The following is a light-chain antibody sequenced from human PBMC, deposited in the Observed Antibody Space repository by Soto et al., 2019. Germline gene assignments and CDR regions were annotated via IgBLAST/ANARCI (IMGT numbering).Light chain of an antibody. Sequence: EIVMTQSPATLSVSPGERATLSCRANQSVSSNLAWYQQKPGQAPRLLIYGASTRATGIPARFSGSGSGAEFTITISSLQSEDFAVYYCQQYHKWPPWTFGQGIKVDIK. CDR3: QQYHKWPPWT. CDR2: GAS. V-gene: IGKV3-15*01. CDR1: QSVSSN. J-gene: IGKJ1*01.